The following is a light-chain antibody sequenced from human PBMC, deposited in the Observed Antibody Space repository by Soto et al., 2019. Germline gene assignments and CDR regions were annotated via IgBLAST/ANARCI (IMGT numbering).Light chain of an antibody. V-gene: IGKV3-20*01. Sequence: EIVLTQSPGTLSLSPGERATLSCRASQSISSSFLAWYQQKPGQAPRLLISGASSRATGIPDRFSGSGSGTDFTLTISRLEPEDFAVYYCQQFGSSPFTFGPGTKVDIK. CDR3: QQFGSSPFT. J-gene: IGKJ3*01. CDR1: QSISSSF. CDR2: GAS.